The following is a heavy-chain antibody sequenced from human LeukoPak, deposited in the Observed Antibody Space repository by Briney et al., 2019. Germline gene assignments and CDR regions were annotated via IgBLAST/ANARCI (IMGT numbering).Heavy chain of an antibody. J-gene: IGHJ6*02. CDR2: ISGSGGST. V-gene: IGHV3-23*01. CDR3: AKDRVAATSLYGMDV. D-gene: IGHD2-15*01. Sequence: GGSLRLSCAASGFTFSSYAMSWVRQASGKGLEWVSAISGSGGSTYYADSVKGRFTISRDNSKNTLYLQMNSLRAEDTAVYYCAKDRVAATSLYGMDVWGQGTTVTVSS. CDR1: GFTFSSYA.